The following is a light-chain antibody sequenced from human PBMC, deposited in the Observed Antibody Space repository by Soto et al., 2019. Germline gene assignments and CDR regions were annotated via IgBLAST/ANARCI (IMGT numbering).Light chain of an antibody. V-gene: IGLV2-14*01. CDR3: SSYTSSSNVV. CDR1: SSDVGAYNY. J-gene: IGLJ2*01. Sequence: QSALTQPASVSGSPGQSITISCTGTSSDVGAYNYVSWYQQHPGKAPKLMIFDVSSRPSGVSNRFSASKSGNTASLTISGLQAEDEADYYCSSYTSSSNVVFGGGTKVTVL. CDR2: DVS.